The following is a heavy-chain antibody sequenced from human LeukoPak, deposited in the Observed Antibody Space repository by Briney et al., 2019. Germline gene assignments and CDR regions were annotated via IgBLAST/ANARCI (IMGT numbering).Heavy chain of an antibody. J-gene: IGHJ4*02. V-gene: IGHV3-7*01. CDR3: AREYYDFWSGYPDY. CDR2: IKQDGSEK. Sequence: GGSLRLSCAASGFTFSSYWMSWVRQAPGKGLEWVANIKQDGSEKYYVDSVKGRFTISRDNAKNSLYLQMNSLRAEDTAVYYCAREYYDFWSGYPDYWGQGTLVTVSS. D-gene: IGHD3-3*01. CDR1: GFTFSSYW.